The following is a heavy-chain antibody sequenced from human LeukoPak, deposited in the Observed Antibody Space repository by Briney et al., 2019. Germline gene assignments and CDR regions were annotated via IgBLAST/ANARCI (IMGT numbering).Heavy chain of an antibody. Sequence: SETLSLTCTVSGGSISSGGYYWSWIRQPPGKGLEWIGYIYHSGSTYYNPSLKSRVTISVDRSKNQFSLKLSSVTAADTAVYYCAREASGIAVAGSFDYWGQGTLVTVSS. CDR1: GGSISSGGYY. CDR2: IYHSGST. V-gene: IGHV4-30-2*01. J-gene: IGHJ4*02. CDR3: AREASGIAVAGSFDY. D-gene: IGHD6-19*01.